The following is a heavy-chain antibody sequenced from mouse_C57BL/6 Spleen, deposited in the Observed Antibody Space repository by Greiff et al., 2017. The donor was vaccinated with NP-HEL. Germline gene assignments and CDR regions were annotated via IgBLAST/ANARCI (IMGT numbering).Heavy chain of an antibody. V-gene: IGHV1-42*01. CDR2: INPSTGGT. CDR3: ARELAYAMDY. CDR1: GYSFTGYY. D-gene: IGHD4-1*01. J-gene: IGHJ4*01. Sequence: VQLKQSGPELVKPGASVKISCKASGYSFTGYYMNWVKQSPEKSLEWIGEINPSTGGTTYNQKFKAKATLTVDQSSSTAYMQLKSLTSEDSAVYYCARELAYAMDYWGQGTSVTVSS.